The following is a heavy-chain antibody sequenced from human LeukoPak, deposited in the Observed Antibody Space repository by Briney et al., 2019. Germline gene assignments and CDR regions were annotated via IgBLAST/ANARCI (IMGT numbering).Heavy chain of an antibody. CDR2: YSGST. V-gene: IGHV4-59*01. J-gene: IGHJ4*02. Sequence: PSETLSLTCTVSGGSISTYYWSWIRQPPGKGLEWIGYYSGSTNYNPSLKSRVIISVDTSKNQFSLKLSPVIAADTAVYYCARESSSGYYYLPFDYWGQGTLVTVSS. CDR3: ARESSSGYYYLPFDY. D-gene: IGHD3-22*01. CDR1: GGSISTYY.